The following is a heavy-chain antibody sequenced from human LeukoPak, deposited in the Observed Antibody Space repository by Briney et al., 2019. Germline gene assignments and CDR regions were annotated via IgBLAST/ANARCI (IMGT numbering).Heavy chain of an antibody. V-gene: IGHV3-49*04. CDR2: IRSKAYGGTT. D-gene: IGHD6-13*01. CDR1: GFTFGDYA. J-gene: IGHJ1*01. CDR3: TISSSWYSEYFQH. Sequence: GGSLRLSCTASGFTFGDYAMSWVRQAPGKGLEWVGFIRSKAYGGTTEYAASVKGRFTISRDDSKSIAYLQMNSLKTEDPAVYYCTISSSWYSEYFQHWGQGTLVTVSS.